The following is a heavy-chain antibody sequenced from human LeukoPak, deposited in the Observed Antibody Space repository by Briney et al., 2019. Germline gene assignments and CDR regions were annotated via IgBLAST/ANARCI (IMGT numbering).Heavy chain of an antibody. D-gene: IGHD1-26*01. CDR2: IYYSGST. J-gene: IGHJ3*02. CDR3: ARFPVGATGNAFDI. Sequence: PSETLSLTCTVSGGSISSSSYYWGWIRQPPGKGLEWIGSIYYSGSTYYNPSLKSRVTISVDTSKNQFSLKLSSVTAADAAVYYCARFPVGATGNAFDIWGQGTMVTVSS. V-gene: IGHV4-39*01. CDR1: GGSISSSSYY.